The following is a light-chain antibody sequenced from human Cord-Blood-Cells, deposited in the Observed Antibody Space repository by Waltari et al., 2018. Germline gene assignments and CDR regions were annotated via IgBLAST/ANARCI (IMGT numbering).Light chain of an antibody. CDR1: QSVSSN. J-gene: IGKJ4*01. CDR3: QQYNNWPPLT. CDR2: VAS. Sequence: EIVMTRSPATLSVSPGERATLSCRASQSVSSNLAWYQQKPGQAPRLLIYVASTRATGIPARFSGSGSGTEFTLTISSLQSEDFAVYYCQQYNNWPPLTFGGGTKVEIK. V-gene: IGKV3D-15*01.